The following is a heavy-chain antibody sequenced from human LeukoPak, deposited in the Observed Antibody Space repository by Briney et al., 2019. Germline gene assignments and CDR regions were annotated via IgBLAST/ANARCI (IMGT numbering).Heavy chain of an antibody. CDR1: NGDINNYY. J-gene: IGHJ6*03. CDR3: ARSESGVQYFQHYFYIDA. D-gene: IGHD2-2*01. V-gene: IGHV4-59*01. CDR2: IYYRGST. Sequence: SETLSLTCTVSNGDINNYYWSWVRQPPGKGLEWIGCIYYRGSTKYNPSLKSRVTISIDTSNDQVSLRLNSLTAADTAVYYCARSESGVQYFQHYFYIDAWGKGTTVTVSS.